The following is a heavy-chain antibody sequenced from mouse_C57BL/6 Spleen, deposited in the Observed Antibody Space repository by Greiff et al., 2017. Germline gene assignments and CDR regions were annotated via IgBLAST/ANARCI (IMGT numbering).Heavy chain of an antibody. V-gene: IGHV1-59*01. Sequence: QVHVKQPGAELVRPGTSVKLSCKASGYTFTSYWMHWVKQRPGQGLEWIGVIDPSDSYTNYNQKFKGKATLTVDTSSSTAYMQLSSLTSEDSAVYYCARSAGPYFDYWGQGTTLTVSS. CDR1: GYTFTSYW. CDR3: ARSAGPYFDY. D-gene: IGHD3-3*01. J-gene: IGHJ2*01. CDR2: IDPSDSYT.